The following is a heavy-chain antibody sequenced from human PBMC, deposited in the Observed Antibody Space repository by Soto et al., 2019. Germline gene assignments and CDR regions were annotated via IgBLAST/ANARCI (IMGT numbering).Heavy chain of an antibody. D-gene: IGHD3-3*01. CDR3: ASLRFWEWNFQH. J-gene: IGHJ1*01. V-gene: IGHV4-30-2*01. CDR1: GGSISSGGYS. Sequence: QLQLQESGSGLVKPSQTLSLTCAVSGGSISSGGYSWSWIRQPPGKGLEWIGYIYHSGSTYYNPSRKSRVTISVDRSKNQFSLKLSSVTAADTAVYYCASLRFWEWNFQHWGQGTLVTVSS. CDR2: IYHSGST.